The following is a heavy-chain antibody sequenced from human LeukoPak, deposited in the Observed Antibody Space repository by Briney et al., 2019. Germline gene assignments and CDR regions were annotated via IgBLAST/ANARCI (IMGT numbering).Heavy chain of an antibody. Sequence: GGSLRLSCAASGFTFSSYGMHWVRQAPGKGLEWVAVISYDGSNKYYADSVKGRFTISRDNSKNTLYLQMNSLRAEDTAVYYCAKGSFWGQGTLVTVSS. CDR2: ISYDGSNK. D-gene: IGHD3-10*01. CDR3: AKGSF. CDR1: GFTFSSYG. J-gene: IGHJ4*02. V-gene: IGHV3-30*18.